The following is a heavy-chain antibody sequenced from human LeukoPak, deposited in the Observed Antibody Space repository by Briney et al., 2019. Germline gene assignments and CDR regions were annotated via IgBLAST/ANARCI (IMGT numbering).Heavy chain of an antibody. CDR2: INPNSGGT. CDR1: GYTFTGYY. V-gene: IGHV1-2*02. D-gene: IGHD6-13*01. Sequence: ASVKVSCKASGYTFTGYYMHWVRQAPGQGLEWMGWINPNSGGTNYAQKFQGRVTMTRDTSISTAYMELSRLRSDDTAVYYCARDFGRSWPPPFDYWGQGTLVTVSS. CDR3: ARDFGRSWPPPFDY. J-gene: IGHJ4*02.